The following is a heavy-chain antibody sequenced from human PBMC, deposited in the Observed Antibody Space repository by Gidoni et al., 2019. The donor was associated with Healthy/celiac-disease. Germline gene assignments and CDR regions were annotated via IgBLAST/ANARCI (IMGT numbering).Heavy chain of an antibody. V-gene: IGHV3-9*01. Sequence: EVQLVESGGGLVQPGRSRRLSCAASGFTFDDYAMHWVRQAPGKGLEWVSGISWNSGSIGYADSVKGRFTISRDNAKNSLYLQMNSLRAEDTALYYCAKDIGAADAFDIWGQGTMVTVSS. D-gene: IGHD2-15*01. CDR3: AKDIGAADAFDI. J-gene: IGHJ3*02. CDR1: GFTFDDYA. CDR2: ISWNSGSI.